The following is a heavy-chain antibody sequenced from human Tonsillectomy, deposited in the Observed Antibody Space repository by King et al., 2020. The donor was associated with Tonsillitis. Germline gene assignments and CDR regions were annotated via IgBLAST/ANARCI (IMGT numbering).Heavy chain of an antibody. D-gene: IGHD2-15*01. J-gene: IGHJ4*02. CDR3: ARCRYCSGGSCYSHFDS. CDR1: GYTFTDYY. Sequence: IQLVQSGAEVKKPGASVRVSCMASGYTFTDYYIHWVRQAPGQGLEWMGWINPNSAATNYAQKFPGGGTMTRDTSISTAYLELNRLTSDDTAVYYCARCRYCSGGSCYSHFDSWGQGTPVTVSS. V-gene: IGHV1-2*02. CDR2: INPNSAAT.